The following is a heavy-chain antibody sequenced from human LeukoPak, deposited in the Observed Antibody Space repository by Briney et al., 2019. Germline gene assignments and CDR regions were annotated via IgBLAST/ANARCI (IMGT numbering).Heavy chain of an antibody. CDR2: IYHSGST. CDR1: GGSISSGGYS. D-gene: IGHD3-16*01. CDR3: ARDCISWGGDCGMDV. Sequence: SQTLSLTCAVSGGSISSGGYSWSWIRQPPGKGLEWIGYIYHSGSTYYNPSLKSRVTISVDRSKNQFSLKLSSVTAADTAVYYCARDCISWGGDCGMDVWGQGTTVTVSS. V-gene: IGHV4-30-2*01. J-gene: IGHJ6*02.